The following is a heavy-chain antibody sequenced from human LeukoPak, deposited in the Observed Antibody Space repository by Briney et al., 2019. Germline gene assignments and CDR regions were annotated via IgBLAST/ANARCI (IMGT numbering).Heavy chain of an antibody. D-gene: IGHD5-18*01. CDR1: GFTIGSQA. CDR3: VRESRGYHYTYFDY. V-gene: IGHV3-13*01. Sequence: GSLGPSGAEPGFTIGSQARHWPRQITRQGLEWVAAVSSGFHAFFADSVQGRFTVSREDARNSLYLQMNSLRAGDTAVYYCVRESRGYHYTYFDYWGQGTLVTVSS. CDR2: VSSGFHA. J-gene: IGHJ4*02.